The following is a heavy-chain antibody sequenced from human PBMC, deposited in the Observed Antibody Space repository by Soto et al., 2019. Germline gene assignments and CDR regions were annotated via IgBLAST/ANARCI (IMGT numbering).Heavy chain of an antibody. Sequence: QVQLVQSGAEVKKPGASVKVSCKASGYTFTSYAMHWVRQAPGQRLEWMGWINAGNGNTKYSQKFQGRVTITRDTSARTAYRELGTLGSEGTAVYYCARDLPPIDYRGQGTLVTVSS. J-gene: IGHJ4*02. CDR2: INAGNGNT. CDR3: ARDLPPIDY. CDR1: GYTFTSYA. V-gene: IGHV1-3*01.